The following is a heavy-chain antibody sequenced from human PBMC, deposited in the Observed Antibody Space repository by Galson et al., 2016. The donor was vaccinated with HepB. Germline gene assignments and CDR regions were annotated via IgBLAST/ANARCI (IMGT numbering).Heavy chain of an antibody. CDR3: ARLAYYDFLTSSGTGRDV. Sequence: SETLSLTCSVSGGSFTAYYWSWIRQPPGRGLEWIGEINDGGTTHYNPSLRSRVTISVDTSKNQFSLKMTSVTAADTAVFYCARLAYYDFLTSSGTGRDVWGKGTTVFVSS. CDR2: INDGGTT. J-gene: IGHJ6*04. CDR1: GGSFTAYY. V-gene: IGHV4-34*01. D-gene: IGHD3-9*01.